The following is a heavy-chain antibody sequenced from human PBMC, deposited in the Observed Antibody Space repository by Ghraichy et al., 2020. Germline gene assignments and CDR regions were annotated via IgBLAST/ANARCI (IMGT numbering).Heavy chain of an antibody. CDR1: GGSISSSGYY. J-gene: IGHJ4*02. V-gene: IGHV4-39*01. CDR3: ASIADYGPTRYGSGSFYTIFDY. CDR2: IYYSGIT. D-gene: IGHD3-10*01. Sequence: ESLNISCTVSGGSISSSGYYWGWIRQPPGKGLEWIGSIYYSGITYYNPSLKRRVTIFVDTSKNQFSLRLSSVTAADTAVYYCASIADYGPTRYGSGSFYTIFDYWGQGTLVPVSS.